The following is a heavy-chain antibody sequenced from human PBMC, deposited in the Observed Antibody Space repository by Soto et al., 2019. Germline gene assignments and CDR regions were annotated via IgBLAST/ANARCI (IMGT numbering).Heavy chain of an antibody. CDR1: GGSISSSNW. Sequence: QVQLQESGPGLVKPSGTLSLTCAVSGGSISSSNWWSWVRQPPGKGLEWIGEIYHSGSTNYNPSLKSRFTISVYTSKNQSSLKLSSVTAADTAVYYCAGSYMVRGVANWFDPWGQGTLVTVSS. CDR3: AGSYMVRGVANWFDP. V-gene: IGHV4-4*02. D-gene: IGHD3-10*01. CDR2: IYHSGST. J-gene: IGHJ5*02.